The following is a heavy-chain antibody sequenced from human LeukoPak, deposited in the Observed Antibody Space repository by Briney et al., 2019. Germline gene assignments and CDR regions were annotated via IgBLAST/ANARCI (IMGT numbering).Heavy chain of an antibody. CDR2: MNPDSGDT. J-gene: IGHJ4*02. V-gene: IGHV1-8*01. CDR1: GYTFTTHD. D-gene: IGHD3-22*01. Sequence: GASVNVSCKTSGYTFTTHDITWVRQATGQGLEWMGWMNPDSGDTGYAEQFQGRVAMTRDTSISTAYMELSSLRSEDTAVYYCARGLGDYYDTSGQYYAVAAHWGQGTQVTVSS. CDR3: ARGLGDYYDTSGQYYAVAAH.